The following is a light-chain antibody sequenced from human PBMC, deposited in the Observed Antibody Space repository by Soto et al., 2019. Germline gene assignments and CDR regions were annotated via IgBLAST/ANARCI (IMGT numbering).Light chain of an antibody. CDR1: QSISSY. CDR3: QQSYSTPH. Sequence: DIQMTQSPSSLSASVVDRVTITCRASQSISSYLNWYQQKPGKAPKLLIYAASSLQSGVPSRLSGSGSGADFTLTIRSLQPEDVATYYCQQSYSTPHFGQGTRLEIK. V-gene: IGKV1-39*01. J-gene: IGKJ5*01. CDR2: AAS.